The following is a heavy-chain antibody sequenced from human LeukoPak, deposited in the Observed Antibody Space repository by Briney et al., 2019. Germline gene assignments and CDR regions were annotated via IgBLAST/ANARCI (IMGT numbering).Heavy chain of an antibody. Sequence: RASVKVSCKASGYTFTSYGIRWVRQAPGQGLEWMGWISAYNGNTNYAQKLQGRVTMTTDTSTSTAYMELRSLRSDDTAVYYCARDENDYVWGSYRPFDYWGQGTLVTVSS. D-gene: IGHD3-16*02. CDR1: GYTFTSYG. V-gene: IGHV1-18*01. CDR2: ISAYNGNT. CDR3: ARDENDYVWGSYRPFDY. J-gene: IGHJ4*02.